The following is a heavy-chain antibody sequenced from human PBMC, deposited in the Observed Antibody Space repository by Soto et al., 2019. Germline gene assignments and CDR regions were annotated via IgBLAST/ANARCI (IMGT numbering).Heavy chain of an antibody. Sequence: PGGSLGLSCAASGFTFNSYAMNWVRQAPGKGLQWVSGISVSGGTTYYADSGKGRFTISRDNSKNMLYLQMNSLRAEDTAVYYCAKSGSSGYFDSWGQGTLVTVSS. CDR3: AKSGSSGYFDS. CDR1: GFTFNSYA. V-gene: IGHV3-23*01. CDR2: ISVSGGTT. J-gene: IGHJ4*02. D-gene: IGHD5-12*01.